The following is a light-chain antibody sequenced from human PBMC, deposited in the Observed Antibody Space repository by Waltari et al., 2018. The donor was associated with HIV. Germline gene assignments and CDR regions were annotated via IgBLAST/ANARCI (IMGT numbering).Light chain of an antibody. Sequence: SYVLPQPPSVSVDPGEPARITCGGTNIGSKSVQWYQQKPGQAPVLVIYDDNDRPSGTPERFSGSSSGNTATLTISRVEAGDEADYYCQVWDTTTDQWVFGGGTELAVL. CDR2: DDN. CDR3: QVWDTTTDQWV. V-gene: IGLV3-21*04. J-gene: IGLJ3*02. CDR1: NIGSKS.